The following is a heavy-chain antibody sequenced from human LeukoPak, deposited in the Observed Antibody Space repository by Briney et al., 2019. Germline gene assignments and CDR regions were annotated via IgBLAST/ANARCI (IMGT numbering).Heavy chain of an antibody. J-gene: IGHJ2*01. CDR3: SRSFGGNPPGWYFDL. D-gene: IGHD4-23*01. V-gene: IGHV4-39*01. CDR1: GGFISSSNYY. Sequence: SETLSLTCTVSGGFISSSNYYGGWIRQPPGQVLVWIASNFYCGNTYYNASLKTRVSISVDTSNNQFSLKLTSVTAADTAVYYCSRSFGGNPPGWYFDLWGRGTLVTVSS. CDR2: NFYCGNT.